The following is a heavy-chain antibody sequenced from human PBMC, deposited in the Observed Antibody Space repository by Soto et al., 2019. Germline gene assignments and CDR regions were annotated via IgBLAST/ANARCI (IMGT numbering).Heavy chain of an antibody. CDR1: GFTFSSYA. J-gene: IGHJ4*02. Sequence: EVQLVESGGGLVQPGGSLRVSCAASGFTFSSYAMNWVRQTPGKGLEWVSHISKRGDSMYYEDSVKGRFTISRDNAESSLQLQMNGLTDEDTAVDSCARQVYTVVTQFDYWGQGALVTVSS. CDR3: ARQVYTVVTQFDY. D-gene: IGHD2-21*02. CDR2: ISKRGDSM. V-gene: IGHV3-48*02.